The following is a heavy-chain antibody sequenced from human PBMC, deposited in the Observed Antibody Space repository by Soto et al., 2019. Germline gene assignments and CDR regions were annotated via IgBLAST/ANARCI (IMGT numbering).Heavy chain of an antibody. CDR2: ISGSGEST. V-gene: IGHV3-23*01. D-gene: IGHD3-16*01. CDR3: ARGLGNTWDEYGFHY. J-gene: IGHJ4*02. CDR1: GFSFSEYS. Sequence: EVQLLESGGDLVQPGGSLRLSCAASGFSFSEYSMSWVRQAPGKGLEWVSGISGSGESTYYVASVKGRFTISRDNSENTLFLQMNSLTVEDTAVYYCARGLGNTWDEYGFHYWGQGTLVTVSS.